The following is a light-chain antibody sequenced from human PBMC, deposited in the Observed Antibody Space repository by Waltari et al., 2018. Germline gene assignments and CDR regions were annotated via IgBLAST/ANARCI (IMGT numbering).Light chain of an antibody. CDR3: QSADSSGTYEV. CDR2: KDT. CDR1: ALPKHF. V-gene: IGLV3-25*03. Sequence: SYELTQPPSVSVSPGQTARITCSGDALPKHFAYWYQQKPAQAPVVVIYKDTERPSGNPERFSGSSAGTTVTLTISGVQPEDEADYYCQSADSSGTYEVFGTGTKVTVL. J-gene: IGLJ1*01.